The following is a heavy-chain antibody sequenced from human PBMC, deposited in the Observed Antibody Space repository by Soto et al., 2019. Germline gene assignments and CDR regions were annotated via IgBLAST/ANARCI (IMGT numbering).Heavy chain of an antibody. CDR1: GYTFTTYA. D-gene: IGHD2-15*01. CDR2: INAGNGNT. CDR3: ARGRYCSGGTCYGMDV. V-gene: IGHV1-3*05. J-gene: IGHJ6*02. Sequence: QAQLVQSGAEEKKPGASVKVSCKASGYTFTTYAIHWVRQAPGQRLEWMGWINAGNGNTRYSQKFQGRVTITRDTSASTAYMELSSLRSEATAVYYCARGRYCSGGTCYGMDVWGQGTTVTVSS.